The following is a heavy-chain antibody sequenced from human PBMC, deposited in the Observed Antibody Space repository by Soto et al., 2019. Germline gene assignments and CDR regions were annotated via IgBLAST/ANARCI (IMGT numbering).Heavy chain of an antibody. CDR3: AKGGAVVVPAATDYYYYMDV. CDR1: GFTFSSYA. J-gene: IGHJ6*03. CDR2: ISGSGGST. Sequence: PGGSLRLSCAASGFTFSSYAMSWVRQAPGKGLEWVSAISGSGGSTYYADSVKGRFTISRDNSKNTLYLQMNSLRAEDTAVYYCAKGGAVVVPAATDYYYYMDVWGKGTTVTVSS. D-gene: IGHD2-2*01. V-gene: IGHV3-23*01.